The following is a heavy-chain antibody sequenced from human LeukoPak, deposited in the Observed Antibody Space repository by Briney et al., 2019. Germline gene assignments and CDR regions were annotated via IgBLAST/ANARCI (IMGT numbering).Heavy chain of an antibody. CDR3: ARSSRFLEWLYGY. D-gene: IGHD3-3*01. CDR2: INPNSGGT. Sequence: GASVKVSCKASGYTFTVYYMHWVRQAPGQGLEWMGWINPNSGGTNYAQKFQGRVTMTRDTSISTAYMELSRLRSDDTAVYYCARSSRFLEWLYGYWGQGTLVTVSS. CDR1: GYTFTVYY. J-gene: IGHJ4*02. V-gene: IGHV1-2*02.